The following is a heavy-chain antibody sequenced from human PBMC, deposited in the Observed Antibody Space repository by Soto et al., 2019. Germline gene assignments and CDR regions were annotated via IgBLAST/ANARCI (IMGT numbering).Heavy chain of an antibody. CDR1: GFTFSSYA. D-gene: IGHD6-19*01. CDR2: ISGSGSST. CDR3: AKRSSGWYFDL. J-gene: IGHJ2*01. Sequence: EVPLLESVGGLVQPGGSLRLSCAASGFTFSSYAMGWVRQAPGKGLEWVSVISGSGSSTYYADSVKGRFTIYRDTSKNTLYLQMNSLRAEDTAVYYCAKRSSGWYFDLWGRGTLVTVSS. V-gene: IGHV3-23*01.